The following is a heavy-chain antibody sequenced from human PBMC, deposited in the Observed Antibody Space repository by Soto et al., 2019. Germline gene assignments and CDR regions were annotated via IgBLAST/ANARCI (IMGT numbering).Heavy chain of an antibody. Sequence: GSLRLSCASPGFTFRSYGMHWVRQAPGKGLGWVAVRSYDGSNKYYADSVKGRFTISRDNSKNTLYLQMNSLRAEDTAVYYCAKAPAGDVWGQGTTVTVSS. CDR1: GFTFRSYG. D-gene: IGHD6-25*01. J-gene: IGHJ6*02. V-gene: IGHV3-30*18. CDR2: RSYDGSNK. CDR3: AKAPAGDV.